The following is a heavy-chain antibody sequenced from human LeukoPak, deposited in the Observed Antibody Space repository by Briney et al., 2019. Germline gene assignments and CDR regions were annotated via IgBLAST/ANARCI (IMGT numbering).Heavy chain of an antibody. CDR2: IRYDGTNE. CDR3: AKVMYSSSSFHSFDI. Sequence: PGGSLRLSCAASGFTFSRYATNWVRQAPGKGLEWVTFIRYDGTNESYADSVKGRFTVSRDNSKNTLYLQMNSLRPEDTAVYYCAKVMYSSSSFHSFDIWGQGTLVTVSS. D-gene: IGHD6-6*01. J-gene: IGHJ3*02. V-gene: IGHV3-30*02. CDR1: GFTFSRYA.